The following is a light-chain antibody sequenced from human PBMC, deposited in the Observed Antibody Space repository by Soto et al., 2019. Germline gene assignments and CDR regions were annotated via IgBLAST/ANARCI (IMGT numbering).Light chain of an antibody. CDR3: QQYNNWPRT. CDR2: GAS. CDR1: QSVSSN. Sequence: EIVMTRSPATLSVSPGERATLSCRASQSVSSNLAWYQQKPVQAPRLLIYGASTRATGIPARFSGSGSGTEFTITISSLQSEDFAVYYCQQYNNWPRTFGQGTKV. V-gene: IGKV3-15*01. J-gene: IGKJ1*01.